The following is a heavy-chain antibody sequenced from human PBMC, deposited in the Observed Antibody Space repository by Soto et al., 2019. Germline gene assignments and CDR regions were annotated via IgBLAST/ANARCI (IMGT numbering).Heavy chain of an antibody. CDR2: INPNSGGT. CDR1: GYDFTGYY. D-gene: IGHD5-12*01. CDR3: ARAEISRDGYKRHWFDP. Sequence: EASVKVSCKAPGYDFTGYYMHWVRQAPGQGLEWMGWINPNSGGTNYAQKFQGWVTMTRDTSISTAYMELSRLRSDDTAVYYCARAEISRDGYKRHWFDPWGQGTLVTVSS. J-gene: IGHJ5*02. V-gene: IGHV1-2*04.